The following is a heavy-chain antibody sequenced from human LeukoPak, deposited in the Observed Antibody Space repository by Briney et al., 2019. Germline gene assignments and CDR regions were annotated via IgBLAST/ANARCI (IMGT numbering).Heavy chain of an antibody. CDR3: ARDGGDGYNYNWFDP. J-gene: IGHJ5*02. CDR2: IYYSGST. CDR1: GGSISSYY. V-gene: IGHV4-59*01. D-gene: IGHD5-24*01. Sequence: PSETLSLTCTVSGGSISSYYWSWIRQPPGKGLEWIRYIYYSGSTNYNPSLKSRVTISVDTSKNQFSLKLRSVTAADTAVYYCARDGGDGYNYNWFDPWGQGTLVTVSS.